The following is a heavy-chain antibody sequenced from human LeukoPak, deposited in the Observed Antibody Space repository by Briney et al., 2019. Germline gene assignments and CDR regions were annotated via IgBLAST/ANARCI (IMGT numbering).Heavy chain of an antibody. CDR3: ASHLAAPCLNWFDP. CDR2: IIPIFGTA. Sequence: PWASVKVSCTASGGTFSSYAMSWVRQAPGQGPEWMGEIIPIFGTANYAQTFQGRVTITADKSTSSAYMEMSSLRSEDTAVYYCASHLAAPCLNWFDPWGQGTLVTVSS. V-gene: IGHV1-69*06. D-gene: IGHD6-13*01. CDR1: GGTFSSYA. J-gene: IGHJ5*02.